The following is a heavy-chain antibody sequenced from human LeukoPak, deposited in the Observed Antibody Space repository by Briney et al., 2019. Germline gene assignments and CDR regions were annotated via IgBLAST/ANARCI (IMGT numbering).Heavy chain of an antibody. V-gene: IGHV1-18*04. CDR3: ARGGIVVVPAAMDDAFDI. CDR1: GYTFTGYY. J-gene: IGHJ3*02. D-gene: IGHD2-2*01. Sequence: ASVKVSCKASGYTFTGYYMHWVRQAPGQGLEWMGRISAFNGNTNYAQKLQGRVTMTTDTSTSTAYMELRSLRSDDTAVYYCARGGIVVVPAAMDDAFDIWGQGTMVTVSS. CDR2: ISAFNGNT.